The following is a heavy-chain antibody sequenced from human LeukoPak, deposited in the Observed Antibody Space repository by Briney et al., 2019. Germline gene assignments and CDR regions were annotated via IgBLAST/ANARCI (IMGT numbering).Heavy chain of an antibody. CDR3: ARSLGYCSSTSCYEFDY. CDR2: ISSSGSTI. D-gene: IGHD2-2*01. Sequence: KSGGSLRLSCAASGFTFSDYYMSWIRQAPGKGLEWVSYISSSGSTIYYADSVKGRFTTSRDNAKNSLYLQMNSLRAEDTAVYYCARSLGYCSSTSCYEFDYWGQGTLVTVSS. V-gene: IGHV3-11*01. CDR1: GFTFSDYY. J-gene: IGHJ4*02.